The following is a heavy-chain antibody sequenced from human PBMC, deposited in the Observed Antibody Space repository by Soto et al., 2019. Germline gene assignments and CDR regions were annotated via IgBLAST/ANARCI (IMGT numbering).Heavy chain of an antibody. J-gene: IGHJ6*02. CDR1: GFTFSDHY. CDR2: TRNKANSYTT. Sequence: EVQLVESGGGLVQPGGSLRLSSAASGFTFSDHYMDWVRQAPGKGLEWVGRTRNKANSYTTEYAASVKGRFTISRDDSKNSLYLQMNSLKTEDTAVYYCARGGYCSSTSCHSDYYGMDVWGQGTTVTVSS. D-gene: IGHD2-2*01. V-gene: IGHV3-72*01. CDR3: ARGGYCSSTSCHSDYYGMDV.